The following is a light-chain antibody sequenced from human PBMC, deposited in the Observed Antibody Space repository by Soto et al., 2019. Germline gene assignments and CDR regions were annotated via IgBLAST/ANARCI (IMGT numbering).Light chain of an antibody. J-gene: IGLJ1*01. CDR1: GRDIGAYDY. CDR3: SSYTTSYFYV. Sequence: QAASVSGSPGQSITISCTGSGRDIGAYDYVSWYQQHPGKAPKLIIYGVKNRPSGVSNRFSASKSAFTASLTISGLQTEDEADYYCSSYTTSYFYVFGPGTKLTVL. V-gene: IGLV2-14*01. CDR2: GVK.